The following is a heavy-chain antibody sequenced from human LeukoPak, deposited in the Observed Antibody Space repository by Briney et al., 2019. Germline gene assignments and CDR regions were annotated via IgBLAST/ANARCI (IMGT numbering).Heavy chain of an antibody. V-gene: IGHV3-23*01. D-gene: IGHD3-22*01. J-gene: IGHJ4*02. CDR3: AKGRFVVVITTPFDY. CDR1: GFTSSSYA. CDR2: ISGSGGST. Sequence: GGSLRLSCAASGFTSSSYAMSWVRQAPGKGLEWVSAISGSGGSTYYADSVKGRFTISRDNSKNTLYLQMNSLRAEDTAVYYCAKGRFVVVITTPFDYWGQGTLVTVSS.